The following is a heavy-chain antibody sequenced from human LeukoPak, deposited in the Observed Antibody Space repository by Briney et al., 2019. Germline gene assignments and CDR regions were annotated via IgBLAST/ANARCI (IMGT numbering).Heavy chain of an antibody. D-gene: IGHD2-15*01. CDR2: INPSDGAT. Sequence: ASVKVSCKASGYTFTMYYIHWVRQAPGQGLEWMGMINPSDGATTYAQRFQGRVTMTRDISTTTVYMDLRSLRSEDTAVYFCAGEQRGVVSGSLGGLFASYYTYYYMDVWGRGTTVTVSS. CDR1: GYTFTMYY. J-gene: IGHJ6*03. CDR3: AGEQRGVVSGSLGGLFASYYTYYYMDV. V-gene: IGHV1-46*01.